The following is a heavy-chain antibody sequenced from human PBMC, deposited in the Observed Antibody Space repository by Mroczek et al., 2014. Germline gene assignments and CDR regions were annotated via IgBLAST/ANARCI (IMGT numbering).Heavy chain of an antibody. D-gene: IGHD2-15*01. CDR2: IYYSGST. CDR3: ARARGCSGGSCSTEHYYYYYMDV. CDR1: GGSISSYY. V-gene: IGHV4-59*01. J-gene: IGHJ6*03. Sequence: KESGPGLVKPSETLSLTCTVSGGSISSYYWSWIRQPPGKGLEWIGYIYYSGSTNYNPSLKSRVTISVDTSKNQFSLKLSSVTAADTAVYYCARARGCSGGSCSTEHYYYYYMDVWGKGTTVHRLL.